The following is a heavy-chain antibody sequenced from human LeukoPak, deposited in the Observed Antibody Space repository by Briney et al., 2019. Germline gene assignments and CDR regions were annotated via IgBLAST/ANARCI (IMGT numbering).Heavy chain of an antibody. J-gene: IGHJ3*02. Sequence: ASVKVSCKASGYTFINYGINWVRQAPGQGLEWMGWISAYNGNTNYAQKLQGRVTMTTDTSTSTAYMELRSLRSDDTAVYYCARGDGLWDANAFDIWGQGTMVTVSS. CDR3: ARGDGLWDANAFDI. CDR1: GYTFINYG. CDR2: ISAYNGNT. V-gene: IGHV1-18*01. D-gene: IGHD5-18*01.